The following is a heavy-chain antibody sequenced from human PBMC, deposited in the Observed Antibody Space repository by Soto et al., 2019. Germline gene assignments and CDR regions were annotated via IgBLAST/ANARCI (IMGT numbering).Heavy chain of an antibody. CDR3: AREPKKNWNEYYFDP. J-gene: IGHJ5*02. CDR2: IITILGTA. V-gene: IGHV1-69*01. D-gene: IGHD1-1*01. CDR1: GGTFSNFA. Sequence: QVQLVQSGAEVKKPGSSVKVSCKASGGTFSNFAISWVRQAPGQGLEWMGGIITILGTANYAQKFQGRVTITADESTRTAYMELSSLRTEDTDVYYCAREPKKNWNEYYFDPWGQGTLVTVSS.